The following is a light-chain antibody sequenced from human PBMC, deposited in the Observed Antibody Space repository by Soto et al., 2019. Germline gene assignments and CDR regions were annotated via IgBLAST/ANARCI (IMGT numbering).Light chain of an antibody. CDR1: QSISRW. J-gene: IGKJ3*01. CDR2: DAS. V-gene: IGKV1-5*01. Sequence: DIQMTQSPSTLSASVGDRVTITCRASQSISRWLGWYQQKPGKAPKILIYDASSLQSGVPSRFIGRGSGPEFPLTISSLQPEDVATNYCPQDNTYPLFGPWTK. CDR3: PQDNTYPL.